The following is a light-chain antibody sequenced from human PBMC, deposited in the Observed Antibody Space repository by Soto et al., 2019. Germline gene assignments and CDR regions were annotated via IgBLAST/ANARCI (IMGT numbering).Light chain of an antibody. J-gene: IGKJ5*01. V-gene: IGKV1-9*01. CDR3: QQLNSYPLSIT. CDR1: QGISSY. CDR2: AAS. Sequence: DIQLTQSPSFLSASVGDRVTITCRASQGISSYLAWYQQKPGKAPKLLIYAASTLQSGVPSRFSGSGSGTEFTLTISSLQPEDCATYYCQQLNSYPLSITFGQGTRLEIK.